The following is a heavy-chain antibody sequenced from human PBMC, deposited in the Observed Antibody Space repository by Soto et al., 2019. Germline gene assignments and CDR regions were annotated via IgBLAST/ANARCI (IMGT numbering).Heavy chain of an antibody. CDR2: ISGSGGST. D-gene: IGHD3-10*01. J-gene: IGHJ6*02. V-gene: IGHV3-23*01. CDR3: AKARNRIRDYYYGMDV. Sequence: EVQLLESGGGLVQPGGSLRLSCAASGFTFSSYVMSWVRQAPGKGLEWVSAISGSGGSTYYADSVKGRFTISRDNSKNTLYLQMNSLRAEDTAVYYCAKARNRIRDYYYGMDVWGQGTTVTVSS. CDR1: GFTFSSYV.